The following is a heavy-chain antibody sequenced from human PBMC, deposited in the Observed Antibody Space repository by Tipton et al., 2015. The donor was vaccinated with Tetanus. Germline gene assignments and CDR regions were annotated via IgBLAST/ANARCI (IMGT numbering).Heavy chain of an antibody. V-gene: IGHV4-59*08. CDR2: IHYSGRT. CDR1: GGSINSYY. Sequence: GLVKPSETLSLTCTVSGGSINSYYWSWVRQPPGKGLEWIAYIHYSGRTNYNPSLKSRVTIPLATSENQFSLTLSSVTAADTAVYYCARHSAMPTAIVYYAMDVWGQGTTVTVSS. J-gene: IGHJ6*02. CDR3: ARHSAMPTAIVYYAMDV. D-gene: IGHD2-2*02.